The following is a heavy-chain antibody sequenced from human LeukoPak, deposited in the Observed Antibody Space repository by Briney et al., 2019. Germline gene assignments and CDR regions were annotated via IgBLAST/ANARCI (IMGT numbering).Heavy chain of an antibody. CDR1: GGSISSHY. J-gene: IGHJ2*01. V-gene: IGHV4-4*07. CDR2: IYTSGST. D-gene: IGHD6-13*01. Sequence: PSETLSLTCTVSGGSISSHYWSWIRQPAGKGLEWIGRIYTSGSTNYNPSLKSRVTMSVDKTKNQFSLKLSSVTAADTAVYYCARVSSSWYQDWYFDLWGRGTLVTVSS. CDR3: ARVSSSWYQDWYFDL.